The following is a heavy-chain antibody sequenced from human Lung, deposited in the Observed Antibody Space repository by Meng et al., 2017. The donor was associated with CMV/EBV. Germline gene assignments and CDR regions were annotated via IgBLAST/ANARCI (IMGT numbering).Heavy chain of an antibody. J-gene: IGHJ6*02. D-gene: IGHD6-13*01. V-gene: IGHV3-43*01. CDR2: ISWDGGST. Sequence: AGSLSLSCAVSGFTFDDYTMHWVRQAPGKGLEWVSLISWDGGSTYYADSVKGRFTISRDNSKNSLYLQMNSLRTEDTALYYCAKDLAAAGQLYYYYGMDVWGQGTTVTVSS. CDR3: AKDLAAAGQLYYYYGMDV. CDR1: GFTFDDYT.